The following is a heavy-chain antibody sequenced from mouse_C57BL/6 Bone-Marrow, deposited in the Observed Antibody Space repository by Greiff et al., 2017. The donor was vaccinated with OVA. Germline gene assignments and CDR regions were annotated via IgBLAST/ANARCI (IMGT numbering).Heavy chain of an antibody. Sequence: QVQLQQSGAELARPGASVKLSCKASGYTFTSYGISWVKQRTGQGLEWIGEIYPRSGNTYYNEKFKGKATLTADKSSSTAYMELRSLTFEDSAVYFCASYYFDYWGQGTTLTVSS. CDR2: IYPRSGNT. CDR3: ASYYFDY. V-gene: IGHV1-81*01. J-gene: IGHJ2*01. CDR1: GYTFTSYG.